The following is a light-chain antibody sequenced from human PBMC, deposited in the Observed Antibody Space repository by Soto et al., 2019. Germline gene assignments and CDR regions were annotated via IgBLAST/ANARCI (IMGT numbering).Light chain of an antibody. CDR3: QQYYSTPLT. CDR2: WAS. Sequence: DIVMTQSPDSLAVSLGERATINCKSSQSVLYSSNNKNYLAWYQRKPGQPPKLLIYWASTRESGVPDRFSGSGSGTDFTLPISSLQAEDVAVYYCQQYYSTPLTFGGGTKVEIK. V-gene: IGKV4-1*01. CDR1: QSVLYSSNNKNY. J-gene: IGKJ4*01.